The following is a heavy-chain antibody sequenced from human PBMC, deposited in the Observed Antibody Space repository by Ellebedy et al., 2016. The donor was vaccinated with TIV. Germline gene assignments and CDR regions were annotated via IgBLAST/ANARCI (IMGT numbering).Heavy chain of an antibody. CDR2: VYHSGST. CDR3: ARRDPRRAATNSPYDY. D-gene: IGHD2-15*01. CDR1: GGSISSNY. Sequence: MPGGSLRLSCTVSGGSISSNYWSWIRQPPGKGLEWIGFVYHSGSTNYNPSLKSRVTISVDTSKNQFSLKVNSVTAADTAMYYCARRDPRRAATNSPYDYWGQGTLVTVSS. V-gene: IGHV4-59*01. J-gene: IGHJ4*02.